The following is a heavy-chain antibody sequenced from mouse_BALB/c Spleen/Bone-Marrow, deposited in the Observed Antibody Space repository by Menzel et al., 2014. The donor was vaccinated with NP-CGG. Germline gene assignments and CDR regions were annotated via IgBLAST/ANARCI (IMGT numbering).Heavy chain of an antibody. CDR2: IYPSDSYS. CDR1: GYTFTNYW. CDR3: TRRDRYDYYGVDY. Sequence: QVQLQQSGAELVRPGASVKVSCKASGYTFTNYWINCVRQRPGQGLEWIGNIYPSDSYSNYNQKFKDKATLTVDKSSSTAYMQLSSPTSEDSAVYYCTRRDRYDYYGVDYWGQGTSVTVSS. J-gene: IGHJ4*01. V-gene: IGHV1-69*02. D-gene: IGHD2-14*01.